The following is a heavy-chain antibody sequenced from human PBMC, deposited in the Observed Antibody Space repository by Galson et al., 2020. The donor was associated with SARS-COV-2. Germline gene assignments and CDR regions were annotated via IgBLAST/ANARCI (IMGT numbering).Heavy chain of an antibody. CDR2: ISYDGSNK. J-gene: IGHJ3*02. V-gene: IGHV3-30*18. Sequence: GGSLRLSCAASGFTFSSYGMHWVRQAPGKGLEWVAVISYDGSNKYYADSVKGRLTISRDNSKNTLYLQMNSLRAEDTAVYYCAKMGDDYGAAGAFDIWGQGTMVTVSS. D-gene: IGHD4-17*01. CDR1: GFTFSSYG. CDR3: AKMGDDYGAAGAFDI.